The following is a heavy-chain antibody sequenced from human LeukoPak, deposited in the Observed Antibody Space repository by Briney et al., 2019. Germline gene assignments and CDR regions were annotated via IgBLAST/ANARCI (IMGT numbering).Heavy chain of an antibody. CDR1: GFTFSSYA. CDR2: ISYDGRNK. Sequence: GGSLRLSCAASGFTFSSYAMYWVRQAPGKGLEWVAVISYDGRNKYYAESVKGRLTISRDNSKNTLYLQMNSLRAEDTAVYYCARDWEHDILTGYYISGLEDWGQGTLVTVSS. D-gene: IGHD3-9*01. V-gene: IGHV3-30-3*01. CDR3: ARDWEHDILTGYYISGLED. J-gene: IGHJ4*02.